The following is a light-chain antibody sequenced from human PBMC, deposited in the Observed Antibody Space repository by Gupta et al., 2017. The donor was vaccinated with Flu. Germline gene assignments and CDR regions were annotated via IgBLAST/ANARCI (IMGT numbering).Light chain of an antibody. J-gene: IGKJ3*01. CDR1: QSLSSS. CDR2: DAS. Sequence: DILLTHSAATLCLSPGEGATLSCRASQSLSSSLAWYHQKPGQAPRLLIYDASNRATGIPARFSGSGSGTDFTLTISSLEPEDFAVYYCQQRSNWRLFTFGPGTKVDIK. V-gene: IGKV3-11*01. CDR3: QQRSNWRLFT.